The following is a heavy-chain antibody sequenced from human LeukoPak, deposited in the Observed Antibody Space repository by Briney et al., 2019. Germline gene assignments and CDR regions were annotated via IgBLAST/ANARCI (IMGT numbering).Heavy chain of an antibody. V-gene: IGHV4-34*01. D-gene: IGHD3-10*01. CDR1: GGSFNIYF. CDR3: ARGLFAGVRGVLGY. Sequence: SETLSLTCAVSGGSFNIYFWNWVRQSPGKGLEWIGEISHSGGTKYNLSLETRVSMSIDTSKSHLYLNLTSVTAAGTAIYYCARGLFAGVRGVLGYWAQGSLVTVSP. CDR2: ISHSGGT. J-gene: IGHJ1*01.